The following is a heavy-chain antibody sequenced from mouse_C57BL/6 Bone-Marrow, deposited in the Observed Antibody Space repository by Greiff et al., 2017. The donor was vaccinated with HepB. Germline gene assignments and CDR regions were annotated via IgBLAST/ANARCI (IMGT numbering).Heavy chain of an antibody. V-gene: IGHV1-52*01. CDR1: GYTFTSYW. CDR2: IDPSDSET. D-gene: IGHD2-4*01. Sequence: VQLQQPGAELVRPGSSVKLSCKASGYTFTSYWMHWVKQRPIQGLEWIGNIDPSDSETHYNQKFKDKATLTVDKSSSTAYMQLSSLTSEDSAVYYCARSGDYDEGYYFDYWGQGTTLTVSS. CDR3: ARSGDYDEGYYFDY. J-gene: IGHJ2*01.